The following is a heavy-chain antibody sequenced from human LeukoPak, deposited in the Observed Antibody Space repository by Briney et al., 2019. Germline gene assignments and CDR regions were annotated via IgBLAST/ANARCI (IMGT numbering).Heavy chain of an antibody. CDR3: ARGNYDSSGYPGNWYFDF. D-gene: IGHD3-22*01. V-gene: IGHV4-61*02. CDR1: GGSISSGSYY. CDR2: IYTSGST. Sequence: SQTLSLTCTVSGGSISSGSYYWSWIRQPAGKGLEWIGRIYTSGSTNYNPSLKSRVTISVDTSENQFSLKLSSVTAADTAVYYCARGNYDSSGYPGNWYFDFWGRGTLVTVSS. J-gene: IGHJ2*01.